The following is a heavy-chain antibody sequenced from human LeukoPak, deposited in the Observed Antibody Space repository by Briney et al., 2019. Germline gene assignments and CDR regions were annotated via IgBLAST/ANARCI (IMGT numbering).Heavy chain of an antibody. CDR2: INPNSGDT. J-gene: IGHJ6*02. Sequence: ASVKVSCKASGYTFTGYHMHWVRQAPGQGLEWLGWINPNSGDTSYAQKFQGRVTMTRDTSISTAYMELSSLRSDDTAVYYCAKTDARSSSYYYTLDAWGQGTTVTVSS. CDR3: AKTDARSSSYYYTLDA. CDR1: GYTFTGYH. V-gene: IGHV1-2*02.